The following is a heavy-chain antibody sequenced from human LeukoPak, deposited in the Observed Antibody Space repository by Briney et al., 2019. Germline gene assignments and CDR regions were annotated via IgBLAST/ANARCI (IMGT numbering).Heavy chain of an antibody. J-gene: IGHJ4*02. CDR3: ARNSCPSGSCYENRGYFDY. CDR2: IYISGST. D-gene: IGHD2-15*01. CDR1: GGSISSYY. Sequence: SETLSLTCTVSGGSISSYYWSWIRQPAGKGLEGIGRIYISGSTNYKPSLKSRVTMSADTSKNQFSLQLSSVTAADTAVYYCARNSCPSGSCYENRGYFDYWGQGTLVTVSS. V-gene: IGHV4-4*07.